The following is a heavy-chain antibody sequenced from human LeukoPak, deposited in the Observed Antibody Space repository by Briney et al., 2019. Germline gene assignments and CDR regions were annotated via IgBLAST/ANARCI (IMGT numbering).Heavy chain of an antibody. Sequence: SETLSLTCAVSGGSISSSNWWSWVRQPPGKGLEWIGEIYHSGSTNYNPSLKSRVTISVDKSKNQFSLKLSSVTAADTAVYYCARAYIAAAGTFDYWGQGPLVTVSS. CDR2: IYHSGST. D-gene: IGHD6-13*01. CDR1: GGSISSSNW. V-gene: IGHV4-4*02. CDR3: ARAYIAAAGTFDY. J-gene: IGHJ4*02.